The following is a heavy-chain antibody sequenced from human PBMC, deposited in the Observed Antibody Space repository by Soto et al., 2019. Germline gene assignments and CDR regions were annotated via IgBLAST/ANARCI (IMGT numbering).Heavy chain of an antibody. CDR3: ARDLWVEPELYYYGMDV. V-gene: IGHV4-34*01. D-gene: IGHD1-1*01. Sequence: SETLSLTCAVYGGSLSGYYCTWVRQPPGKGLEWIGEINPGGITNYNPSVKSRLTISVDTSKNHFSLRLTSVTAADTAVYYCARDLWVEPELYYYGMDVWGQGTTVTVSS. CDR2: INPGGIT. CDR1: GGSLSGYY. J-gene: IGHJ6*02.